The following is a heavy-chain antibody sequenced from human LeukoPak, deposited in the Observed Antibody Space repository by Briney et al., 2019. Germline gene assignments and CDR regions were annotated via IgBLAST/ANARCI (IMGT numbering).Heavy chain of an antibody. CDR2: IKQDGSET. V-gene: IGHV3-7*01. D-gene: IGHD2-15*01. CDR1: GFTFRSYW. J-gene: IGHJ4*02. Sequence: GGSPRLSCATSGFTFRSYWMSWVRQAPGKGLEWVANIKQDGSETYKVDSVKGRFTISRDNAKNSLYLQMNSLRAEDTAVYYCARDGYCSGGSCYYFDYWGQGTLVTVSS. CDR3: ARDGYCSGGSCYYFDY.